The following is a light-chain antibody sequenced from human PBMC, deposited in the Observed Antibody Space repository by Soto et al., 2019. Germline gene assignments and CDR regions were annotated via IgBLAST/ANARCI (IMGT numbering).Light chain of an antibody. J-gene: IGKJ3*01. Sequence: DIQMTQSPSSLSASVGDRVTITCQASQDISNHLNWYQQKPRKAPKLLIYDASHLETGVPSRFSGSGSGTDFTFTISSLQPEDIATYYCQQYDNVAPLTFGPGTKVDIK. CDR1: QDISNH. CDR2: DAS. CDR3: QQYDNVAPLT. V-gene: IGKV1-33*01.